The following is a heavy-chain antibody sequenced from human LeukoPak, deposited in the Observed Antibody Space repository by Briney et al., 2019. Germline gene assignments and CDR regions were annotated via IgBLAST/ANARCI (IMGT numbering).Heavy chain of an antibody. CDR1: GYTFISYG. V-gene: IGHV1-18*01. D-gene: IGHD3-10*01. J-gene: IGHJ3*02. CDR2: ISPYNGNT. Sequence: ASVKVSCKASGYTFISYGISWVRQAPGQGREWRGWISPYNGNTNDGQKLQGRVTMTTDTSTSTAYMELRSLRSDDTAVYYCATLRGRGAFDIWGKGTMVTVSS. CDR3: ATLRGRGAFDI.